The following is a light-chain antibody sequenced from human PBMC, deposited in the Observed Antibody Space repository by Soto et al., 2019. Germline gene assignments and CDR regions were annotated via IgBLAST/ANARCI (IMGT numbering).Light chain of an antibody. CDR2: DAS. V-gene: IGKV3-15*01. CDR3: QQYKNWPPWT. J-gene: IGKJ1*01. CDR1: QSVSSK. Sequence: EIVMTQSPATLSVSPGERATLSCRASQSVSSKLAWYQQKPGQAPRLLIYDASTRATGIPVRFSGSGSGTEFSLTISSLQSEDFAVYYCQQYKNWPPWTFGPGTKVDIK.